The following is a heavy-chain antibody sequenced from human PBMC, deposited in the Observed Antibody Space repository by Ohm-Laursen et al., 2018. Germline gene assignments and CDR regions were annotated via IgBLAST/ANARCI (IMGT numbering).Heavy chain of an antibody. J-gene: IGHJ4*02. V-gene: IGHV3-23*01. CDR1: GFTFSSYA. CDR2: ISGSGGST. CDR3: AKDHYGGNSGLFDY. D-gene: IGHD4-23*01. Sequence: SLRLSCAASGFTFSSYAMSWVRQAPGKGLEWVSAISGSGGSTYYADSVEGRFTISRDISKNTLYLQMNSLRAEDTAVYYCAKDHYGGNSGLFDYWGQGTLVSVSS.